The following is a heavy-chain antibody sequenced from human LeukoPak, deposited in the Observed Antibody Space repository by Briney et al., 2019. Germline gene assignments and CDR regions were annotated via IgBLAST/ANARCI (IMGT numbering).Heavy chain of an antibody. CDR1: GYTFTSYG. CDR2: ISAYNGNT. Sequence: ASVKVSCKASGYTFTSYGMSWVRQAPGQGLEWMGWISAYNGNTNYAQKLQGRVTMTTDTSTSTAYMELRSLRSDDTAVYYCARDRYSKGFGELLSDSDYWGQGTLVTVSS. J-gene: IGHJ4*02. CDR3: ARDRYSKGFGELLSDSDY. V-gene: IGHV1-18*01. D-gene: IGHD3-10*01.